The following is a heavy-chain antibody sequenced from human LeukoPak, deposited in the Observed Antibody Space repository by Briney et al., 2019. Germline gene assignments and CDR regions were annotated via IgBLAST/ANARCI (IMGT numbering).Heavy chain of an antibody. CDR3: ARGASVVAGSDNAFDI. D-gene: IGHD6-19*01. Sequence: GSLRLSCAASGFTFSSYSMNWVRQAPGKGLEWVSSISSSSIYIYYADSVKGRFTISRDNAKKSVHLQMNSRRAEDTAVYYCARGASVVAGSDNAFDIWGQGTMVTVSS. CDR2: ISSSSIYI. J-gene: IGHJ3*02. CDR1: GFTFSSYS. V-gene: IGHV3-21*01.